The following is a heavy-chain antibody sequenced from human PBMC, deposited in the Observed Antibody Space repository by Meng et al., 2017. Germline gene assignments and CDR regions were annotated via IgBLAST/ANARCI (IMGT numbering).Heavy chain of an antibody. V-gene: IGHV4-34*01. CDR1: GGSFSGYY. Sequence: QVQLQQWGEGLLKPSGPLSLPCAVYGGSFSGYYWSWIRQPPGKGLEWIGEINHSGSTNYNPSLKSRVTISVDTSKNQFSLKLSSVTAADTAVFYCARTRGDYYFDYWGQGTLVTVSS. D-gene: IGHD3-16*01. CDR2: INHSGST. CDR3: ARTRGDYYFDY. J-gene: IGHJ4*02.